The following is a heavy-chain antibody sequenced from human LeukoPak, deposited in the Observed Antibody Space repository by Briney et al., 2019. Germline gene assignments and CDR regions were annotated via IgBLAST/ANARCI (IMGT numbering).Heavy chain of an antibody. V-gene: IGHV3-30*04. CDR1: GFTFSIYT. J-gene: IGHJ6*03. CDR3: AKDPDGDYYYYMDV. D-gene: IGHD1-1*01. CDR2: ISYDGSNK. Sequence: GGSLRLSCAAAGFTFSIYTIHWVRQAPGKGLEWVALISYDGSNKYYGDSVKGRFTISRDNSKNTLYLQMNSLRADDTAVYYCAKDPDGDYYYYMDVWGKGTTVTISS.